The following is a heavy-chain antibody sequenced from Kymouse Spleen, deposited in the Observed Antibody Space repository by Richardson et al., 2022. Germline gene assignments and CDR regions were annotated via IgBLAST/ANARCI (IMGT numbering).Heavy chain of an antibody. J-gene: IGHJ4*02. CDR1: GGSFSGYY. V-gene: IGHV4-34*01. CDR3: ASSGYSSSSDYFDY. CDR2: INHSGST. Sequence: QVQLQQWGAGLLKPSETLSLTCAVYGGSFSGYYWSWIRQPPGKGLEWIGEINHSGSTNYNPSLKSRVTISVDTSKNQFSLKLSSVTAADTAVYYCASSGYSSSSDYFDYWGQGTLVTVSS. D-gene: IGHD6-6*01.